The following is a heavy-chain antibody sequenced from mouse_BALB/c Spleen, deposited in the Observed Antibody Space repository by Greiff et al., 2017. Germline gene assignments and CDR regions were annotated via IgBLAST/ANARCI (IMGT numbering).Heavy chain of an antibody. CDR3: ERAYGYDGYFDY. Sequence: EVQLQESGPGLVKPSQSLSLTCTVTGYSITSDYAWNWIRQFPGNKLEWMGYISYSGSTSYNPSLKSRISITRDTSKNQFFLQLNSVTTEDTATYYWERAYGYDGYFDYWGQGTPLPVSS. V-gene: IGHV3-2*02. CDR2: ISYSGST. D-gene: IGHD2-2*01. J-gene: IGHJ2*01. CDR1: GYSITSDYA.